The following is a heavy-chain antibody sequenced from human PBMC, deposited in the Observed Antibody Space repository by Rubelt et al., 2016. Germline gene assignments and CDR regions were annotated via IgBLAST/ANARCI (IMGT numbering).Heavy chain of an antibody. CDR2: IYHSGGT. V-gene: IGHV4-38-2*02. J-gene: IGHJ4*02. CDR1: GGSISTYY. CDR3: ARVNRYYFDY. Sequence: QVQLQESGPGLVKPSETLSLTCTVSGGSISTYYWSWIRQPPGKGLEWIASIYHSGGTYYNPSLKSRVTISVDASKNQFSLKLGSVTASDTAVYYCARVNRYYFDYWGQGTLVTVSS.